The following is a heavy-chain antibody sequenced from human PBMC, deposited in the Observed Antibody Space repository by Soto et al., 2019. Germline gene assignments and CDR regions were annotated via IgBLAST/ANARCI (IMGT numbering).Heavy chain of an antibody. CDR3: ATGSFTSTGGRIGYHYNAMDV. CDR1: GGTFSSHS. CDR2: IIPIFGPA. J-gene: IGHJ6*02. Sequence: ASVKVSCKSSGGTFSSHSINWVRQAPGQGLEWMGGIIPIFGPANFAKNFQGRVTITADESTITAYMELSSLTSEDTAVYYCATGSFTSTGGRIGYHYNAMDVWGQGTTVTVSS. V-gene: IGHV1-69*13. D-gene: IGHD1-1*01.